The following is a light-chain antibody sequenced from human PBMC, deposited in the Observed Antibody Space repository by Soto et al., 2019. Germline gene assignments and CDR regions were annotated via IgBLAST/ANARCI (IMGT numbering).Light chain of an antibody. CDR3: HHYGSVWT. CDR1: QSISNK. CDR2: DAS. V-gene: IGKV1-5*01. Sequence: DIQITQSTPTLSSSVGDRVTTTCLASQSISNKLAWYQQKPGKAPKVLIFDASSLESGVPSRFSASGSGTEFSLSISSLQPDDSATYYCHHYGSVWTFGQVTKVYIK. J-gene: IGKJ1*01.